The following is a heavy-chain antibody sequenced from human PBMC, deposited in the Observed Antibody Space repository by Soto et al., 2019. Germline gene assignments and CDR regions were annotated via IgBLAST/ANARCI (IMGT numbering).Heavy chain of an antibody. D-gene: IGHD6-13*01. CDR1: GGSISSGGYS. V-gene: IGHV4-30-2*01. CDR3: ARSPPGVAAAAYFDY. CDR2: IYHSGST. J-gene: IGHJ4*02. Sequence: SETLSLTCAVSGGSISSGGYSWSWIRQPPGKGLEWIGYIYHSGSTYYNPSLKSRVTISVDRSKNQFSLKLSSVTAADTAVYYCARSPPGVAAAAYFDYWGQGTLVTVYS.